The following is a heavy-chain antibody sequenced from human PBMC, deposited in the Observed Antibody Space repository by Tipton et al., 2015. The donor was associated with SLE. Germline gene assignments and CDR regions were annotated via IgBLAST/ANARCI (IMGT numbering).Heavy chain of an antibody. D-gene: IGHD6-13*01. V-gene: IGHV4-59*01. CDR1: GGSIFSSY. J-gene: IGHJ6*03. CDR2: IYFSGST. Sequence: TLSLTCTVSGGSIFSSYWSWIRQPPGKGLEWIGCIYFSGSTNYNPSLRSRVTMSVDSSNSQFSLKLSSVTAADTAVYYCARDGGAAAENYNYHMDVWGLGTSVTVSS. CDR3: ARDGGAAAENYNYHMDV.